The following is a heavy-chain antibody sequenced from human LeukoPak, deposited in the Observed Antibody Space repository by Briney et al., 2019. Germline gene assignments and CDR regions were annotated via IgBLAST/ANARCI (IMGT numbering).Heavy chain of an antibody. Sequence: SCKVSGYTLTELSMHWVRQAPGKGLEWVAVIWYDGSNKYYADSVKGRFTISRDNSKNTLYLQMNSLRAEDTAVYYCARDDHSSGWYVGYYYYYGMDVWGQGTTVTVSS. D-gene: IGHD6-19*01. J-gene: IGHJ6*02. CDR3: ARDDHSSGWYVGYYYYYGMDV. V-gene: IGHV3-33*01. CDR1: GYTLTELS. CDR2: IWYDGSNK.